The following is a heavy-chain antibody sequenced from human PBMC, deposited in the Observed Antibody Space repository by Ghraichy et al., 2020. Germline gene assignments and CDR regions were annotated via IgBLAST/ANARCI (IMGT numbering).Heavy chain of an antibody. Sequence: ASVKVSCKASGYTFVTYSIHWVRQAPGQSLEWVGWIHTGNGHAKASERFQGRATFTMDTSATTAYMELSSLRSEDTAVYFCARDLLSVVPSPATASDITFDYWGQGTLVIVSS. CDR3: ARDLLSVVPSPATASDITFDY. D-gene: IGHD2-15*01. CDR2: IHTGNGHA. CDR1: GYTFVTYS. V-gene: IGHV1-3*04. J-gene: IGHJ4*02.